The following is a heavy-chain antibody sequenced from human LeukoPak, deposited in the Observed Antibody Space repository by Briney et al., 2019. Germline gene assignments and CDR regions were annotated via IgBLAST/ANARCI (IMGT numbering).Heavy chain of an antibody. CDR2: INGNGGST. V-gene: IGHV3-20*04. CDR3: AREQGSADY. CDR1: GFDFDDYG. Sequence: GGSLRLSCAASGFDFDDYGMTWVRQAPGKGLEWVSGINGNGGSTGYADSVRGRFIISRDNDKKNVHLQMDSLRAEDTAVYYCAREQGSADYWGQGILVTVSS. J-gene: IGHJ4*02.